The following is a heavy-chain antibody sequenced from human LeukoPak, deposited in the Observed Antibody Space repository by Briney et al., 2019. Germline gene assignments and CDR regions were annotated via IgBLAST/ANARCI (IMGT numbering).Heavy chain of an antibody. Sequence: SETLSLTCAVYGGSFNGYYWSWIRQPPGKGLEWIGEINHSGSTNYNPSLKSRVTISVDTSKNQFSLKLSSVTAADTAVYYCARAIAAAGTGFDPWGQGTLVTVSS. V-gene: IGHV4-34*01. J-gene: IGHJ5*02. D-gene: IGHD6-13*01. CDR2: INHSGST. CDR1: GGSFNGYY. CDR3: ARAIAAAGTGFDP.